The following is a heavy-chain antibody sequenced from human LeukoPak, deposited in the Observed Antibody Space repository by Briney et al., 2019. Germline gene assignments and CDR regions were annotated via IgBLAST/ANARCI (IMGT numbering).Heavy chain of an antibody. D-gene: IGHD2-8*01. Sequence: GGSLRLSCAASGFTFSDYYMSWIRQAPGKGLEWVSSISSSGSTIYYADSVKGRFTISRDNAKNSLYLQMNSLRAEDTAVYYCARTPVSDYYYYGMDVWGQGTTVTVSS. J-gene: IGHJ6*02. V-gene: IGHV3-11*01. CDR3: ARTPVSDYYYYGMDV. CDR1: GFTFSDYY. CDR2: ISSSGSTI.